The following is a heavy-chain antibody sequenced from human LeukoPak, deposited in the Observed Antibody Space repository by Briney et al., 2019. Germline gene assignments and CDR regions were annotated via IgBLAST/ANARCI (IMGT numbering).Heavy chain of an antibody. V-gene: IGHV3-74*01. J-gene: IGHJ4*02. D-gene: IGHD2-2*01. CDR3: VSFYETY. Sequence: GGSLRLSCAASGNYWMHWVRQAPGKGLVWVSHINSDGSWTSYADSVRGRFTISKDNAKNTVYLQMNNLRAEDTAVYYCVSFYETYWGRGTLVTVSS. CDR1: GNYW. CDR2: INSDGSWT.